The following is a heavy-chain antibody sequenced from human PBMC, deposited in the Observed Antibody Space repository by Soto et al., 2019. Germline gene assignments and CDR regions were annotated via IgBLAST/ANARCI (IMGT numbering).Heavy chain of an antibody. CDR2: IYYSGST. CDR3: AGVLITAVAGYYFDY. Sequence: SETLSLTCTVSGGSIVMGGYYLMCMRQRPWKGLEWIGYIYYSGSTYYNPSLKSRVTISVDTSKNQFSLKMSSVTAADTAVYYCAGVLITAVAGYYFDYWGQGTLVTVSS. D-gene: IGHD6-19*01. J-gene: IGHJ4*02. V-gene: IGHV4-31*03. CDR1: GGSIVMGGYY.